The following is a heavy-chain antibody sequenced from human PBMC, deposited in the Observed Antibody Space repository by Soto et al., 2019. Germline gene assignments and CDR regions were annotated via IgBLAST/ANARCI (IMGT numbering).Heavy chain of an antibody. Sequence: GGSLRLSCAASGFTFSDYYMSWIRQAPGKGLEWVSYISSSGSTIYYADSVKGRFTISRDNAKNSLYLQMNSLRAEDTAVYYCASDRPIFGVPSAPYYYYYMDVWGKGTTVTVSS. CDR3: ASDRPIFGVPSAPYYYYYMDV. CDR2: ISSSGSTI. J-gene: IGHJ6*03. D-gene: IGHD3-3*01. V-gene: IGHV3-11*01. CDR1: GFTFSDYY.